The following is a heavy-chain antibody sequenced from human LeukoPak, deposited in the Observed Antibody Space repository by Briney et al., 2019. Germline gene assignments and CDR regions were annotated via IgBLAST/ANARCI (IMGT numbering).Heavy chain of an antibody. D-gene: IGHD3-22*01. CDR2: IDPSGGSS. CDR3: ARLYDSSGYFDY. V-gene: IGHV1-46*01. Sequence: ASVKVSCKASGYTFASYYMYWVRQAPGQGLEWMGVIDPSGGSSNYAQKFQGRVTMTRDTSTTTIYMELSRLRSDDTAVYYCARLYDSSGYFDYWGQGTLVTVSS. J-gene: IGHJ4*02. CDR1: GYTFASYY.